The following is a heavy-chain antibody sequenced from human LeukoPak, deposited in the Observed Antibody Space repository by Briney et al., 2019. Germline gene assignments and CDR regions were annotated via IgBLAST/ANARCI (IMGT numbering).Heavy chain of an antibody. J-gene: IGHJ4*02. CDR3: SRDLGGGGEFLPIY. D-gene: IGHD2-15*01. CDR2: IDSRGSTI. V-gene: IGHV3-48*04. Sequence: GGSLRLSCAASGFTFSSYSMNLVRQAPGNGLEWISYIDSRGSTIYYAVSVKGRFTISRNNANVSLLIQMNSLRSEDTADDYCSRDLGGGGEFLPIYWGKGTLVSVSS. CDR1: GFTFSSYS.